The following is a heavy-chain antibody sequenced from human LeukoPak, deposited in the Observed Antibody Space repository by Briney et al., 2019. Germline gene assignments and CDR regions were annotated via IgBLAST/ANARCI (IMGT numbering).Heavy chain of an antibody. D-gene: IGHD1-20*01. CDR2: ISISSGDT. Sequence: ASVKVSCKTSGFTFSNYHITWVRQAPGQGLEWMGWISISSGDTNYAQNVQGRVTMTTDTATSTAYMEPTNLRSDDTAIYYCARGDYNWNQGYFDYWGRGTLVTVSS. CDR3: ARGDYNWNQGYFDY. CDR1: GFTFSNYH. J-gene: IGHJ4*02. V-gene: IGHV1-18*01.